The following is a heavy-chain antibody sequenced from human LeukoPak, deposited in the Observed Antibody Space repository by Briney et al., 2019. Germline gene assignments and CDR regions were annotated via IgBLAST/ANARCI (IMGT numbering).Heavy chain of an antibody. CDR2: INSDGSSR. Sequence: GGSLRLSCAASGFTFSSYWMYWVRQAPGKGLVWVSRINSDGSSRSYADSVKGRFTISRDNAKNTLYLQMNSLRAEDTAIYYCAREGDYGGNSYEPDHWGQGTLVTVSS. CDR1: GFTFSSYW. CDR3: AREGDYGGNSYEPDH. D-gene: IGHD4-23*01. V-gene: IGHV3-74*01. J-gene: IGHJ4*02.